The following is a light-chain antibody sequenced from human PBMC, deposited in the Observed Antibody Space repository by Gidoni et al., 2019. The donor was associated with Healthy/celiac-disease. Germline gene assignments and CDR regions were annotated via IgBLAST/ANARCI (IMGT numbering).Light chain of an antibody. Sequence: SYELTQTLSVSVSPGQTASITCSGDKLGDKYACWYQQKPGQSPVLAIYQDSKRPSAIPERFSGSNSGNTATLTISGTQAMDEADYYCQPWDSSTVVFGGGTTLTVL. CDR1: KLGDKY. CDR3: QPWDSSTVV. CDR2: QDS. V-gene: IGLV3-1*01. J-gene: IGLJ2*01.